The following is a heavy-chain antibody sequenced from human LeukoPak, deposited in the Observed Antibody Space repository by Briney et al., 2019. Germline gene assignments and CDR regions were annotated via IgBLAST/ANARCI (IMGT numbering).Heavy chain of an antibody. CDR2: IYSGGST. V-gene: IGHV3-66*04. J-gene: IGHJ4*02. Sequence: GGSLRRSCAASGFTVSSNYMSWFRQAPGKGLEWVSVIYSGGSTYYSDSVKGRFTISRDNPKNTLYLQMSSLRAEDKAVYYCVRHSYSSGWYGFSVFDYWGQGPLVSVPS. CDR1: GFTVSSNY. D-gene: IGHD6-19*01. CDR3: VRHSYSSGWYGFSVFDY.